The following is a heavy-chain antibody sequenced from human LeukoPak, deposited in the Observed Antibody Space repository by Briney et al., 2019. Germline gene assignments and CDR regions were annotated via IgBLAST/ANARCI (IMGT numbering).Heavy chain of an antibody. V-gene: IGHV4-34*01. D-gene: IGHD2-2*01. CDR2: INHSGST. Sequence: PSETLSLTCAVYGGSFSGYYWSWIRQPPGKGLEWIGEINHSGSTNYNPSLKSRVTISVDTSKNQFSLKLSSVTAADTAVYYCAREPIVVVPAATPTVYYYGMDVWGQGTTVTVSS. CDR1: GGSFSGYY. CDR3: AREPIVVVPAATPTVYYYGMDV. J-gene: IGHJ6*02.